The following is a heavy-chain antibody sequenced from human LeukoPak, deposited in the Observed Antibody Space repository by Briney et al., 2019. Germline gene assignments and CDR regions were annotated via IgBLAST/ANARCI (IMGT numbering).Heavy chain of an antibody. CDR1: GFTFVDHG. CDR2: INWNGGST. V-gene: IGHV3-20*04. J-gene: IGHJ6*02. CDR3: ARGGAADYYYYNMDV. Sequence: RPGGSLRLSCAAFGFTFVDHGMSWVRQAPGKGLEWVSGINWNGGSTGYVDSVKGRFTISRDNAKNSLYLQMNSLRVEDTALYYCARGGAADYYYYNMDVWGQGTTVTVSS.